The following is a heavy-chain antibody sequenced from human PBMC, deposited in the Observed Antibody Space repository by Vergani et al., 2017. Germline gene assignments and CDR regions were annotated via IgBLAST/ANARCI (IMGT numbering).Heavy chain of an antibody. CDR1: GFTFSSYD. CDR3: AKEYYDYIGDAFDI. CDR2: IGTAGDT. V-gene: IGHV3-13*01. J-gene: IGHJ3*02. Sequence: EVQLVESGGGLVQPGGSLRLSCAASGFTFSSYDMHWVRQATGKGLEWVSAIGTAGDTYYPGSVTGRFTMSRDNAKNSLYLQMNSLRAEDTALYYCAKEYYDYIGDAFDIWGQGTMVTVSS. D-gene: IGHD3-16*01.